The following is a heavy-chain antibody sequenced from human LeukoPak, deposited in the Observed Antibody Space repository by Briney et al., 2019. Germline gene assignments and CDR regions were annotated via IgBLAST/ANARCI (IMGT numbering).Heavy chain of an antibody. Sequence: SETLSLTCTVSGASTSSDYWSWIRQPPGEGLEWIGYIYYSGSTNYNPSLKSRLTISVDTSKNQFSLKLSSVTAADTAVYYCAREYCSSSCYFDYWGRGTLVTVSS. V-gene: IGHV4-59*01. D-gene: IGHD2-2*01. CDR1: GASTSSDY. CDR3: AREYCSSSCYFDY. CDR2: IYYSGST. J-gene: IGHJ4*02.